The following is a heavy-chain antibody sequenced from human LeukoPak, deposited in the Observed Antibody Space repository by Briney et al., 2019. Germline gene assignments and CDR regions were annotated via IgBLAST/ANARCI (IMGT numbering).Heavy chain of an antibody. Sequence: GGSLRLSCAASGFTFSSYWMSWVRQAPGKGLEWVANIKQDGSEKYYVDSVKGRFTISRDNAKNSLYLQMNSLRAEDTAVHYCARDRDSSSWVFDYWGQGTLVTVSS. J-gene: IGHJ4*02. CDR3: ARDRDSSSWVFDY. V-gene: IGHV3-7*01. CDR1: GFTFSSYW. D-gene: IGHD6-13*01. CDR2: IKQDGSEK.